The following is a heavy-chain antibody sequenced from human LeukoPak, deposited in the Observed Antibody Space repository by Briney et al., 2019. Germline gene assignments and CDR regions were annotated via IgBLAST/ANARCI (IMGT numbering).Heavy chain of an antibody. CDR1: GYTFNYYY. D-gene: IGHD2-15*01. Sequence: ASGKVSCKASGYTFNYYYLYWVRQAPGQGLECLGWINPNSGGTHYAQKFQGRVTMTRDTSITTAYMELRRLTSDDTAIYYCAREGYCSGSNCYSLLEWGQGTLVTVSS. CDR3: AREGYCSGSNCYSLLE. J-gene: IGHJ4*02. CDR2: INPNSGGT. V-gene: IGHV1-2*02.